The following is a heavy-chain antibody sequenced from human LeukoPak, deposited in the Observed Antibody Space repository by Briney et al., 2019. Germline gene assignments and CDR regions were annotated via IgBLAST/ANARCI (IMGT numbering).Heavy chain of an antibody. D-gene: IGHD3-16*01. Sequence: ASETLSLTCTVSGGSTSSDYWSWIRQSPGKGMEWVGYVYNSGDTGKNPSLKSRVTILLDTSKNQCSLKLTSVSAADTAVYYCARLKLGAYFDLWGRGTLVTVSS. V-gene: IGHV4-59*08. CDR3: ARLKLGAYFDL. CDR2: VYNSGDT. J-gene: IGHJ2*01. CDR1: GGSTSSDY.